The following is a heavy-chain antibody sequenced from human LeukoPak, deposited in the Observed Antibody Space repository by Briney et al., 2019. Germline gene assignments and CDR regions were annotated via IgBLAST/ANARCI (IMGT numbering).Heavy chain of an antibody. CDR2: ITGGGAGT. J-gene: IGHJ4*02. V-gene: IGHV3-23*01. CDR1: GFAFSSSA. D-gene: IGHD3-10*01. CDR3: ARMTLYGSGTVD. Sequence: GESLRLSCAASGFAFSSSAMTWVRQAPGKGLEWVSSITGGGAGTYYADSVKGRFTISRDNSKNTVNLQMGSLRIEDTAVYHCARMTLYGSGTVDWGQGILVTVSS.